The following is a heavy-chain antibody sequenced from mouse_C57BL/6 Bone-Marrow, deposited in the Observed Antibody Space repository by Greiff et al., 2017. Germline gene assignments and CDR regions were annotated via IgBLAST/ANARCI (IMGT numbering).Heavy chain of an antibody. CDR3: AREGGVYDGSSGDFDY. CDR2: IFPGSGST. Sequence: VQLQETGPELVKPGASVKISCKASGYTFTDYYINWVKQRPGQGLEWIGWIFPGSGSTYYNEKFKGKATLTVDKSSSTAYMLLSSLTSEDSAVYFCAREGGVYDGSSGDFDYWGQGTTLTVSS. D-gene: IGHD1-1*01. CDR1: GYTFTDYY. J-gene: IGHJ2*01. V-gene: IGHV1-75*01.